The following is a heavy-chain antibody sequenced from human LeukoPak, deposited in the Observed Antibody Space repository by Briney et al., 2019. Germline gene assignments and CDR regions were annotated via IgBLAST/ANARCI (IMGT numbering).Heavy chain of an antibody. CDR3: ARGGRIVLVT. CDR2: IYYSGST. V-gene: IGHV4-30-4*01. J-gene: IGHJ5*02. D-gene: IGHD6-6*01. Sequence: SETLSLTCTVSGGSISSGDYYRSWIRQPPGKGLEWIGYIYYSGSTYYNPSLKSRVTISVDTSKNQFSLKLSSVTAADTAVYYCARGGRIVLVTWGQGTLVTVSS. CDR1: GGSISSGDYY.